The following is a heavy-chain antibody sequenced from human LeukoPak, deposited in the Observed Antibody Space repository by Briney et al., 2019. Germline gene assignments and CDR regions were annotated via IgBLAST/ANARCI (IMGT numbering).Heavy chain of an antibody. CDR3: VRDNSRGQSLGVIY. J-gene: IGHJ4*02. Sequence: GGSLRLSCAASGFTFSTYNMNRVRQAPGKGLEWISYINADSSTIQYADSVRGRFTTSRDNAKNSLYLQMNSLRAEDTAVYYCVRDNSRGQSLGVIYWGQGSLVTVSS. V-gene: IGHV3-48*01. CDR1: GFTFSTYN. CDR2: INADSSTI. D-gene: IGHD3-22*01.